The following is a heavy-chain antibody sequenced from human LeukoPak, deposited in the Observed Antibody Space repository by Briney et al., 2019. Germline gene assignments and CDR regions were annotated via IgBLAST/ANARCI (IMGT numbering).Heavy chain of an antibody. D-gene: IGHD3-3*01. V-gene: IGHV1-8*01. CDR2: MNPNSGNT. Sequence: ASVKVSCKASGYTFTSYDINWVRQATGQGLEWMGWMNPNSGNTGYARKFQGRVTMTRNTSISTAYMELSSLRSEDAAVYYCARGPMAYYDLPPPDYWGQGTLVTVSS. CDR3: ARGPMAYYDLPPPDY. J-gene: IGHJ4*02. CDR1: GYTFTSYD.